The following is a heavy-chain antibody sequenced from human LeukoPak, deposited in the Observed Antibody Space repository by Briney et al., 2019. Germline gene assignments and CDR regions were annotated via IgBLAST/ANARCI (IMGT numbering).Heavy chain of an antibody. CDR3: AREGTHPVYDV. Sequence: SETLSLTCTVSGDSIGSGGNFWTWLRQHPGKGLEYIGYIYYTGTAPYNPSLQSRVVMSVNTSTKQFSLRLSSVTAADTAVYFCAREGTHPVYDVWGPGTLVTVSS. V-gene: IGHV4-31*03. CDR2: IYYTGTA. CDR1: GDSIGSGGNF. J-gene: IGHJ4*02. D-gene: IGHD5/OR15-5a*01.